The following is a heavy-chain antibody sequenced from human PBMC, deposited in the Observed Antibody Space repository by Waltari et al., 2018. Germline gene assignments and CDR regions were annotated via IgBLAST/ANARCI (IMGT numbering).Heavy chain of an antibody. CDR1: GDSMSGNYW. V-gene: IGHV4-4*02. CDR3: ARDRGRGLYLDS. Sequence: QVQLQESGPGPVKPSGTLSLTCGVSGDSMSGNYWWSWVRQPPGKGLEWIGQVHRSGRTNYNPPLESRVTVSIDTFNSQFSLEVTSATAADTALYFCARDRGRGLYLDSWGRGILVTVSP. J-gene: IGHJ4*02. CDR2: VHRSGRT. D-gene: IGHD2-15*01.